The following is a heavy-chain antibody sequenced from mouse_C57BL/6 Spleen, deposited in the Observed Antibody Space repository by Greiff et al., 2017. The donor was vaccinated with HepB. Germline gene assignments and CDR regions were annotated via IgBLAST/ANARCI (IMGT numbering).Heavy chain of an antibody. CDR1: GYAFSSYW. J-gene: IGHJ4*01. CDR2: IYPGDGDT. CDR3: ARTYYSKILYAMDY. Sequence: VKLMESGAELVKPGASVKISCKASGYAFSSYWMNWVKQRPGKGLEWIGQIYPGDGDTNYNGKFKGKATLTADKSSSTAYMQLSSLTSEDSAVYFCARTYYSKILYAMDYWGQGTSVTVSS. D-gene: IGHD2-5*01. V-gene: IGHV1-80*01.